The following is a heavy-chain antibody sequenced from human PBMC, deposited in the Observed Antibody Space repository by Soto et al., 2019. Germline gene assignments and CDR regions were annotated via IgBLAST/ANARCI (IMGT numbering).Heavy chain of an antibody. D-gene: IGHD3-10*01. V-gene: IGHV3-30*03. CDR1: GFAFSSYG. CDR3: VPDRGHGHASLPYS. CDR2: ISYDGSLQ. Sequence: QAQLVESGGGVVQPGRSLRLSCAASGFAFSSYGMHWVRQAPGTGLEWVAVISYDGSLQHYADSVKGRFTISRDNSKNLVLLQISSLRAEDTAVYHCVPDRGHGHASLPYSWGQGTLVSVSS. J-gene: IGHJ4*02.